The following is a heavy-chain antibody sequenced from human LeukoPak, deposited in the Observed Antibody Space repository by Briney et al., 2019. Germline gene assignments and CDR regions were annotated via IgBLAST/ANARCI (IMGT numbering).Heavy chain of an antibody. CDR1: GGSISNYY. V-gene: IGHV4-59*01. CDR2: IYYTGST. J-gene: IGHJ6*03. CDR3: AKWGSRILPYYYYYMDV. D-gene: IGHD2/OR15-2a*01. Sequence: SETLSLTCTVSGGSISNYYWNWIRQPPGKGLEWIGYIYYTGSTNYNPSLESRVTISVDTSKNEFSLKVRSVTAADTAVYYCAKWGSRILPYYYYYMDVWGKGTTVTVSS.